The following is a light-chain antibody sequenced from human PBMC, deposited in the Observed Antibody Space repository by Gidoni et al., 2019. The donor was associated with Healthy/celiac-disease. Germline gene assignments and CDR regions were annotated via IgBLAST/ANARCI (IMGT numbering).Light chain of an antibody. CDR2: EVS. CDR3: SSYTSSSTLV. Sequence: QSALTQPASVSGSPGKSITISCTGTSSDVGGYNYVSWYQQHPGKAPKLMIYEVSNRPSGVSTLFSGSKSGNTASLTISGLQAEDDADYYCSSYTSSSTLVFGGGTKLTVX. J-gene: IGLJ3*02. CDR1: SSDVGGYNY. V-gene: IGLV2-14*01.